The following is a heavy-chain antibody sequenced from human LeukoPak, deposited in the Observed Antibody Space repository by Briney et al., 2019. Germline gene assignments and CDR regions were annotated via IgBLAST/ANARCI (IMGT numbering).Heavy chain of an antibody. Sequence: GGSLRPSCAASGFIFNYYGMHWVRQAPGKGLEWVAFIRYDGSNKYYADFVKGRFTISRDNSDRTVYLQMNSLRVEDTAVYYCAPVPAAGQRLDSWGQGTLVTVSS. CDR2: IRYDGSNK. D-gene: IGHD6-13*01. CDR3: APVPAAGQRLDS. J-gene: IGHJ4*02. V-gene: IGHV3-30*02. CDR1: GFIFNYYG.